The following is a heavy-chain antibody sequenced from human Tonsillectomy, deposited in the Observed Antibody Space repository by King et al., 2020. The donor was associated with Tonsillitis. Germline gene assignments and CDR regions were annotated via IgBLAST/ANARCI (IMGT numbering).Heavy chain of an antibody. J-gene: IGHJ5*02. CDR2: IDWDDEK. V-gene: IGHV2-70*04. CDR3: TRSQAGSNWFDP. CDR1: GFSLSTDEMR. Sequence: VTLKESGPALVKPTQTLTLTCTFSGFSLSTDEMRVSWVRQPPGKAREWLARIDWDDEKFYSTSLKTRLTISRDTSKNQGVLRMTNMDPWDTATYYCTRSQAGSNWFDPWGRGTLVTVSS.